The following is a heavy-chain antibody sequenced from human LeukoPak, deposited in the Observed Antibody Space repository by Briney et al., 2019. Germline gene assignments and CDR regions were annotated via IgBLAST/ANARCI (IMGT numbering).Heavy chain of an antibody. CDR2: ISGSGGNT. J-gene: IGHJ4*02. D-gene: IGHD4-17*01. Sequence: GRSLRLSCAASGFTFNTYAMSWVRQAPWKGLEWVSRISGSGGNTYYADSVKGRFTISRDNSKNTLNLQMNSLRAEDTAGYYCAKGRNDYGDAALNYWGQGTLVTVSS. CDR1: GFTFNTYA. CDR3: AKGRNDYGDAALNY. V-gene: IGHV3-23*01.